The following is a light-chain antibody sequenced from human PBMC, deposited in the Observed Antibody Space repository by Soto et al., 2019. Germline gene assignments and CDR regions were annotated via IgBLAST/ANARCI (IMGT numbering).Light chain of an antibody. CDR2: AAS. CDR1: QGIRDD. V-gene: IGKV1-6*01. CDR3: LQDYDYPYT. Sequence: AIQMTQSPSSLSASVGDRVTITCRASQGIRDDLGWYQQKPGKAPKLLIYAASNLQSGVPTRFSGSGSGTDFTLIISSLQPEDFATYYCLQDYDYPYTFGQGTKLEIK. J-gene: IGKJ2*01.